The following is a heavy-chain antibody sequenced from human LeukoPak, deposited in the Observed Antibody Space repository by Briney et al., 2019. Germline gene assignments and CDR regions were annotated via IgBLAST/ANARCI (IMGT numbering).Heavy chain of an antibody. CDR1: RYTFTSYD. J-gene: IGHJ4*02. D-gene: IGHD2-2*02. V-gene: IGHV1-8*03. Sequence: ASVKVSCKASRYTFTSYDINWVRQATGQGLEWMGWMNPNSGNTGYAQKFQGRVTITRNTSISTAYMELSSLRSEDTAVYYCARGGLGYCSSTSCYIIDYWGQGTLVTVSS. CDR3: ARGGLGYCSSTSCYIIDY. CDR2: MNPNSGNT.